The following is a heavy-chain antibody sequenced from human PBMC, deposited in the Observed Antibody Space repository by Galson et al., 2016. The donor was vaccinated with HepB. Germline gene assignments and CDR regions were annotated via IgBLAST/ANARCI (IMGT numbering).Heavy chain of an antibody. CDR3: ARDHISGRGPFFDY. CDR2: IKEDGSTT. V-gene: IGHV3-7*03. J-gene: IGHJ4*02. D-gene: IGHD5-12*01. Sequence: SLRLSCAASGFTFSRSWMTWVRQTPGRGLEWLANIKEDGSTTNYVDSVKGRFTISRDNAKTSLYLQMNSLRAEDTAVYYCARDHISGRGPFFDYWCQGIPVTVSS. CDR1: GFTFSRSW.